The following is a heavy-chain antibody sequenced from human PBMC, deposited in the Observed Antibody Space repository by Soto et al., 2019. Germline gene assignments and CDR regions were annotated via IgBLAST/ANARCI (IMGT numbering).Heavy chain of an antibody. CDR3: AKDSSSWAKFDY. J-gene: IGHJ4*02. V-gene: IGHV3-30*18. Sequence: ESGGGVVQPGRSLRLSCAASGFTFSSYGMHWVRQAPGKGLEWVAVISYDGSNKYYADSVKGRFTISRDNSKNTLYLQMNSLRAEDTAVYYCAKDSSSWAKFDYWGQGTLVTVSS. CDR1: GFTFSSYG. CDR2: ISYDGSNK. D-gene: IGHD6-13*01.